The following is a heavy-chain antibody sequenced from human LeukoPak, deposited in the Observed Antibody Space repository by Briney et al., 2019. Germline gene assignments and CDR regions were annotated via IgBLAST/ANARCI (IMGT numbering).Heavy chain of an antibody. CDR2: FDPEDGET. CDR1: GYTLTELS. Sequence: ASVKVSCKVSGYTLTELSMHWVRHAPGKGLEWMGGFDPEDGETIYAQKFQGRVTMTEDTSTDTAYMELSSLRSEDTAVYYCATALRYCTNGVCYTPDPHFDYWGQGTLVTVSS. J-gene: IGHJ4*02. CDR3: ATALRYCTNGVCYTPDPHFDY. V-gene: IGHV1-24*01. D-gene: IGHD2-8*01.